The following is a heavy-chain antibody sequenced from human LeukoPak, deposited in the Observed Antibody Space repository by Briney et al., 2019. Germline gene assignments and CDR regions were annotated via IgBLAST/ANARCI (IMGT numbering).Heavy chain of an antibody. D-gene: IGHD3-3*01. V-gene: IGHV3-21*01. CDR2: ISSSSYI. CDR3: AREVNDFWSGYGNHYYMDV. CDR1: GFTFSSYS. J-gene: IGHJ6*03. Sequence: GGSLRLSCAASGFTFSSYSMNWVRQAPGKGLEWVSSISSSSYIYYADSVKGRFTISRDNAKNSLYLQMNSLRAEDTAVYYCAREVNDFWSGYGNHYYMDVWGKGTTVTVSS.